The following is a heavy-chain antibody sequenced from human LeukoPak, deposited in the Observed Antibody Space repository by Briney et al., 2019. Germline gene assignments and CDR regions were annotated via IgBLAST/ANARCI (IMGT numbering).Heavy chain of an antibody. V-gene: IGHV4-59*12. CDR1: GGSISSYY. CDR3: ARGLSHSKDI. Sequence: SETLSLTCTVSGGSISSYYWSWIRQPPGKGLEWIGYIYYSGSTNYNPSLKSRVTMSVDTSKNQFSLKLTSVTAADTAVYYCARGLSHSKDIWGQGTMVTVSS. J-gene: IGHJ3*02. CDR2: IYYSGST.